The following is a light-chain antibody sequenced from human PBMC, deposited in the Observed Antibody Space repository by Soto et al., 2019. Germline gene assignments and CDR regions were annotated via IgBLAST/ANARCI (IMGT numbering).Light chain of an antibody. CDR3: QQRSNWPPL. J-gene: IGKJ4*01. CDR2: DAS. CDR1: QSVSSS. V-gene: IGKV3-11*01. Sequence: EIVLTKSPATLSLSPGERATLSCRASQSVSSSLAWYQQKPGQAPRLLIYDASNRATAIPARFSGSGSGTDFPLTISSLEPEDFAVYYCQQRSNWPPLFGGGTKVDIK.